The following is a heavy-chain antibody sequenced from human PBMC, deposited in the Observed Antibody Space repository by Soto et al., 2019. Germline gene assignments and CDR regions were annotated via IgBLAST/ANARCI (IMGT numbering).Heavy chain of an antibody. CDR1: GGSISSGGYS. J-gene: IGHJ4*02. D-gene: IGHD6-13*01. CDR3: ASSHAAAHITAAVH. V-gene: IGHV4-30-2*01. CDR2: IYHSGST. Sequence: QLQLQESGSGLVKPSQTLSLTCAVSGGSISSGGYSWSWIRQPPGKGLEWIGYIYHSGSTYYNPSLKSRVTISVDRSKNQFSLKLSSVTAADTAVYYCASSHAAAHITAAVHWGQGTLVTVSS.